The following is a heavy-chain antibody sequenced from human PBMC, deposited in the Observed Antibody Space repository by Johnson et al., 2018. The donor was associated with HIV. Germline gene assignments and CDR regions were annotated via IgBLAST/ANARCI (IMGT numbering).Heavy chain of an antibody. Sequence: QMQLVESGGGLVQPGRSLRLSCIASGFTFSDYYMSWIRQAPGKGLEWVSYISTSGSTIYSADSVQGRFTISRDNAKNSLYLQMNSLRAEDTAVYYCARADSSSSPWMGLDIWGQGTMVTVSS. D-gene: IGHD6-13*01. CDR2: ISTSGSTI. J-gene: IGHJ3*02. V-gene: IGHV3-11*01. CDR1: GFTFSDYY. CDR3: ARADSSSSPWMGLDI.